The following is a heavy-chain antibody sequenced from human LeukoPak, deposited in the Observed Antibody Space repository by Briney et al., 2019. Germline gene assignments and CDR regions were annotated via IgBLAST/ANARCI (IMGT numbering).Heavy chain of an antibody. CDR2: IIPIFGTA. D-gene: IGHD6-19*01. V-gene: IGHV1-69*05. CDR1: GGTFSSYA. CDR3: ARDHTAVAGTRECFQH. Sequence: ASVKVSCKASGGTFSSYAISWVRQAPGQGLEWMGGIIPIFGTASYAQKFQGRVTITTDESTSTAYMELSSLRSEDTAVYYCARDHTAVAGTRECFQHWGQGTLVTVSS. J-gene: IGHJ1*01.